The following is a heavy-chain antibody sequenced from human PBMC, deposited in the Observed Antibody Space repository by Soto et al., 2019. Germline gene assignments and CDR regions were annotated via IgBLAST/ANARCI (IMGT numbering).Heavy chain of an antibody. CDR1: GFTFSSYG. J-gene: IGHJ4*02. Sequence: GGSLRLSCAASGFTFSSYGMHWVRQAPGKGLEWVAVIWYDGSNKYYADSVKGRFTISRDNSKNTLYLQMNSLRAEDTAVYYCAGEGGYCSSTSCYEDYWGQGTLVTVSS. D-gene: IGHD2-2*01. CDR3: AGEGGYCSSTSCYEDY. V-gene: IGHV3-33*01. CDR2: IWYDGSNK.